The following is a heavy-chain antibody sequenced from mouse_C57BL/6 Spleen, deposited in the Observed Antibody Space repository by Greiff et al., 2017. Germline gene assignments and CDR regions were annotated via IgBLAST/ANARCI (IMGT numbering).Heavy chain of an antibody. Sequence: EVQLQQSGPELVKPGASVKMSCKASGYTFTDYNMHWVKQSHGKSLEGIGYINPNNGGTSYNQKFKGKATLTVNKSSSTAYMELRSLTSEDSAVYYCAREGYDYDGEYYFDYWGQGTTLTVSS. CDR3: AREGYDYDGEYYFDY. CDR2: INPNNGGT. D-gene: IGHD2-4*01. CDR1: GYTFTDYN. V-gene: IGHV1-22*01. J-gene: IGHJ2*01.